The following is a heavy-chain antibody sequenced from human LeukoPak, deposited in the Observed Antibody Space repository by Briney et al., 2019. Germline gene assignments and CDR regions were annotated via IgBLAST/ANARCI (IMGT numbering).Heavy chain of an antibody. CDR2: IWYDGSNK. CDR3: ARGAGYNYPYYFDY. V-gene: IGHV3-33*01. CDR1: GFTFSDYG. Sequence: GGSLRLSCTASGFTFSDYGMHWVRQPPGKGLEWVAIIWYDGSNKTYEDSVKGRFTISRDNSKNTLYLQMNSLRAEDTAVYYCARGAGYNYPYYFDYWGQGTLVTVSS. J-gene: IGHJ4*02. D-gene: IGHD5-24*01.